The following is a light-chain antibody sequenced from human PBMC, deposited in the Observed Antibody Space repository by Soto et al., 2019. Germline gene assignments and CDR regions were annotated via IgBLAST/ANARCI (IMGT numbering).Light chain of an antibody. V-gene: IGKV1-33*01. CDR3: HLYDNLRSP. CDR2: DAS. CDR1: HDIYNY. J-gene: IGKJ2*01. Sequence: DIQMTQSPSSLSASVGDRVTITCQASHDIYNYLNWYQQKPGKAPKLLIYDASNLEKGDPARFSGSGSVTEFTFCISSLQPEDIATDYGHLYDNLRSPLGQGPKLDI.